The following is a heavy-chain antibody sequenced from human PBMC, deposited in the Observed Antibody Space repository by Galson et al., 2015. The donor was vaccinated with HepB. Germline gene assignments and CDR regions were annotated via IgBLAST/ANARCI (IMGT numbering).Heavy chain of an antibody. CDR2: IIPIFGTA. CDR3: ASRRGADPLGFDY. V-gene: IGHV1-69*13. CDR1: GGTFSSYA. D-gene: IGHD3-16*01. J-gene: IGHJ4*02. Sequence: SVKVSCKASGGTFSSYAISWVRQAPGQGLEWMGGIIPIFGTANYAQKFQGRVTITADESTSTAYMELSSLKASDTAMYYCASRRGADPLGFDYWGQGALVTVSS.